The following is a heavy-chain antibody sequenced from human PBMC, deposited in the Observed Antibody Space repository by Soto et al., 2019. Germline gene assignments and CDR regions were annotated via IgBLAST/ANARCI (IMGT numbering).Heavy chain of an antibody. CDR1: GGSIRNKDYY. CDR3: ARDRIVATKGGFDP. J-gene: IGHJ5*02. CDR2: IYYGGST. Sequence: QVQLQESGPGVVKPSQTLSLTCTVSGGSIRNKDYYWSWIRQPPGKGLEWIGYIYYGGSTNYNPSLKSRITISVDTSKNQFSLKLSSVTAADTAVYYCARDRIVATKGGFDPWGQGTLVTVSS. D-gene: IGHD5-12*01. V-gene: IGHV4-30-4*01.